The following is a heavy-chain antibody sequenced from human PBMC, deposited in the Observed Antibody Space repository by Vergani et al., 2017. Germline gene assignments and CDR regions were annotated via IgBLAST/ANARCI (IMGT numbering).Heavy chain of an antibody. CDR3: AREEYSSSSRCVDY. V-gene: IGHV3-9*01. CDR2: ISWNSGSI. J-gene: IGHJ4*02. Sequence: EVQLVESGGGLVQPGRSLRLSCAASGFTFDDYAMHWVRQAPGKGLEWVSGISWNSGSIGYADSVKGRFTISRDNAKNSLYLQMNSLRAEDTAVYYCAREEYSSSSRCVDYWGQGTLVTVSS. D-gene: IGHD6-6*01. CDR1: GFTFDDYA.